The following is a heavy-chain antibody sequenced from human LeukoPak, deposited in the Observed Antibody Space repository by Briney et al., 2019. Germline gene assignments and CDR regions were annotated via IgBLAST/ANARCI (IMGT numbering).Heavy chain of an antibody. Sequence: GGSLRLSCAASGFTFSSYSMNWVRQAPGKGLEWVSSISSSSSYIYYADPVKGRFTISRDNAKNSLYLQMNSLRAEDTAVYYCARDPLSGRYAFDIWGQGTMVTVSS. V-gene: IGHV3-21*01. CDR3: ARDPLSGRYAFDI. D-gene: IGHD2-8*02. CDR2: ISSSSSYI. J-gene: IGHJ3*02. CDR1: GFTFSSYS.